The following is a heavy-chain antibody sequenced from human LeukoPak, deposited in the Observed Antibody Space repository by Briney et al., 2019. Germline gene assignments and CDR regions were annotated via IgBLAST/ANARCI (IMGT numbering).Heavy chain of an antibody. D-gene: IGHD1-26*01. Sequence: GGSLRLSCAASGFTFSDYYMSWIRQAPGKGLEWVSGISGSGGSTFCADSVKGRFTISRDNSKNMLYLKLSSLRAEDTAVYYCAKRSLVGALFDYWGQGTLVTVSS. CDR2: ISGSGGST. J-gene: IGHJ4*02. CDR1: GFTFSDYY. V-gene: IGHV3-23*01. CDR3: AKRSLVGALFDY.